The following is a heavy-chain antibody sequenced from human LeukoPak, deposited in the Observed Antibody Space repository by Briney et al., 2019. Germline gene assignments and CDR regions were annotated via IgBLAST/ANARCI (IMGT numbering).Heavy chain of an antibody. V-gene: IGHV3-30*18. D-gene: IGHD3-10*01. CDR2: ISYDGSNK. CDR1: GFTFSSYS. CDR3: AKDRGYYGSGSYYGMDV. Sequence: PGGSLRLSCAASGFTFSSYSMHWVRQAPGKGLEWVAVISYDGSNKYYADSVKGRFTISRDNSKNTLYLQMNSLRAEDTAVYYCAKDRGYYGSGSYYGMDVWGQGTTVTVSS. J-gene: IGHJ6*02.